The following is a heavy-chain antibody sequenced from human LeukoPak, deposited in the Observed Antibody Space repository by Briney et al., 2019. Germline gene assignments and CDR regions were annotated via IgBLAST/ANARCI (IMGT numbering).Heavy chain of an antibody. V-gene: IGHV3-64*01. CDR2: ISSNGGST. J-gene: IGHJ4*02. CDR1: GFTFSSYA. D-gene: IGHD2-2*02. Sequence: SGGSLRLSCAASGFTFSSYAMHWVRQAPGKGLEYVSAISSNGGSTYYANSVKGRFTISRDNSKNTLYLQMGSLRAEDMAVYYCARGSAILDYWGQGTLVTVSS. CDR3: ARGSAILDY.